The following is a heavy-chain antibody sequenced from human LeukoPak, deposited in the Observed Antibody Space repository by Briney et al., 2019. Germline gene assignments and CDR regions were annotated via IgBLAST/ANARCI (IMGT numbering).Heavy chain of an antibody. Sequence: GGSLRLSCAASGFTFSNYGMSWVRQAPGKGLEWVASIKQDGSEKFYVDSVKGRFTISRDNAKNSLYLQMNSLRAEDTAVYYCARGYCSGRSCYMWYSDYWGQGTLVTVSS. D-gene: IGHD2-15*01. J-gene: IGHJ4*02. CDR1: GFTFSNYG. CDR3: ARGYCSGRSCYMWYSDY. CDR2: IKQDGSEK. V-gene: IGHV3-7*03.